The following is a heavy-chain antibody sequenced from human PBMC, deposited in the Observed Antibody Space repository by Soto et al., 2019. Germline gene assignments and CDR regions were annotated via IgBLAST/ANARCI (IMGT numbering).Heavy chain of an antibody. CDR1: GFTFSSYA. D-gene: IGHD3-3*01. Sequence: EVELLESGGGLAQPGGSLRLSCAVSGFTFSSYAMSWVRQAPGKGLEWVSGISGRGGGTYYADSVKGRFTISRDNSKNALYLQMTSLTVEDTGVYYCAKDIYELSTNCFDYWGQGTLVTVSS. CDR2: ISGRGGGT. J-gene: IGHJ4*02. V-gene: IGHV3-23*01. CDR3: AKDIYELSTNCFDY.